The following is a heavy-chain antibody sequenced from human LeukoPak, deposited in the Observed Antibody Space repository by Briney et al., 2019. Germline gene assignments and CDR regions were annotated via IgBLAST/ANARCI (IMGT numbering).Heavy chain of an antibody. V-gene: IGHV1-18*01. J-gene: IGHJ5*02. CDR2: VSAYNGNT. D-gene: IGHD6-13*01. Sequence: ASVKVSCKASGYTFTSYGFSWVRQAPGQGLEWMGWVSAYNGNTNYAQKFQGRVTLTTDTSTSTAYMELRSLTSDDTAVYYCARDGPGVETGGPQQTWFDPWGQGTLVTVSS. CDR3: ARDGPGVETGGPQQTWFDP. CDR1: GYTFTSYG.